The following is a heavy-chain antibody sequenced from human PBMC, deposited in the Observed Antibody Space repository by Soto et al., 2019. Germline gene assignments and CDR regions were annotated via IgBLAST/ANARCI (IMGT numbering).Heavy chain of an antibody. J-gene: IGHJ4*02. CDR3: ARGLKRYNWNYPPPLYYFDY. Sequence: SETLSLTCAVYGGSFSGYYWSWIRQPPGKGLEWIGEINHSGSTNYNPSLKSRVTISVDTSKNQFSLKLSSVTAADTAVYYCARGLKRYNWNYPPPLYYFDYWGQGTLVTVSS. D-gene: IGHD1-7*01. CDR1: GGSFSGYY. V-gene: IGHV4-34*01. CDR2: INHSGST.